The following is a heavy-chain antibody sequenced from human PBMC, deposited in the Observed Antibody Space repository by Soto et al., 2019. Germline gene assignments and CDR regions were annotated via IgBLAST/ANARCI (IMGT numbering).Heavy chain of an antibody. CDR2: IYYSGST. CDR1: GGSISSYY. J-gene: IGHJ4*02. CDR3: ARVAMEAAGVDRDY. Sequence: NPSETLSLTCTVSGGSISSYYWSWIRQPPGKGLEWIGYIYYSGSTNYNPSLKSRVTISVDTSKNQFSLKLSSVTAADTAVYYCARVAMEAAGVDRDYWGQGTLVTVSS. V-gene: IGHV4-59*01. D-gene: IGHD6-13*01.